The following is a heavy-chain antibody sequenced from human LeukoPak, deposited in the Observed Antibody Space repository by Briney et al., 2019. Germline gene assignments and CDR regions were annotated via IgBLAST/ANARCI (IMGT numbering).Heavy chain of an antibody. D-gene: IGHD1-26*01. Sequence: ASVKVSCKASGYTFTGYYMHWVRQAPGQGLEWMGWINPNSGGTNYAQEFQGWVTMTRDTSISTAYMELSRLRSDDTAVYYCARDRVGARLHFDYWDQGTLVTVSS. J-gene: IGHJ4*02. CDR3: ARDRVGARLHFDY. CDR1: GYTFTGYY. V-gene: IGHV1-2*04. CDR2: INPNSGGT.